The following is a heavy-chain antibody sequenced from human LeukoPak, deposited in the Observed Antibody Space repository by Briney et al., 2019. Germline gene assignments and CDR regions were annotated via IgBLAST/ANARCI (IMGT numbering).Heavy chain of an antibody. J-gene: IGHJ4*02. V-gene: IGHV3-30*18. CDR1: GFTFSSYG. CDR2: ISYDGNNQ. Sequence: GGSLRLSCAASGFTFSSYGMHWVRQAPGKGLEWVAVISYDGNNQYYADSVKGRFTISRDNSKNTLYLQMNSLRAEDTAVYYCAKEGDGDYQVYWGQGTLVTVSS. D-gene: IGHD4-17*01. CDR3: AKEGDGDYQVY.